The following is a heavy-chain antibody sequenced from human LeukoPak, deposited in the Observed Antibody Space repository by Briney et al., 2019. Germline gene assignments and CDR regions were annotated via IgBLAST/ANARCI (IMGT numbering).Heavy chain of an antibody. V-gene: IGHV3-53*01. CDR2: IYTGGST. J-gene: IGHJ4*02. Sequence: GGSLRLSCAASRFTFSSYAMSWVRQAPGKGLEWVSLIYTGGSTSYADSVKGRFTISRDNSKDTLYLQMNSLRVEDTAVYYCARRGDCCNTPFDHWGQGTLVTVSS. D-gene: IGHD2-21*02. CDR1: RFTFSSYA. CDR3: ARRGDCCNTPFDH.